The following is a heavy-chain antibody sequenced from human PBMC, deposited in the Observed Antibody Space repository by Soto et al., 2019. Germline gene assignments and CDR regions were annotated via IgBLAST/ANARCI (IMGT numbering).Heavy chain of an antibody. CDR3: ARKDKSGYFNWFDP. CDR1: GYKFTSSW. V-gene: IGHV5-51*01. J-gene: IGHJ5*02. CDR2: IFPSDSDT. Sequence: GESLKISCRTSGYKFTSSWIAWVRQKPGKGLEWMGIIFPSDSDTRYSPSFQGQVTISADRSTSTVFLQWASLKASDTAVYFCARKDKSGYFNWFDPWGQGTLVIVSS. D-gene: IGHD3-22*01.